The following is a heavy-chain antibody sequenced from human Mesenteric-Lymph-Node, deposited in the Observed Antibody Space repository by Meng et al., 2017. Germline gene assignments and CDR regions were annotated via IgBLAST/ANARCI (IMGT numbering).Heavy chain of an antibody. CDR1: GGSISSYY. V-gene: IGHV4-59*01. CDR3: ARLEYGKDSSGWYLGAFDI. CDR2: IYYSGST. J-gene: IGHJ3*02. D-gene: IGHD6-19*01. Sequence: SETLSLTCTVSGGSISSYYWSWIRQPPGKGLEWIGYIYYSGSTNYNPSLKGRVTISVDTSKNQFSLKLSSVTAADTAVYYCARLEYGKDSSGWYLGAFDIWGQGTMVTVSS.